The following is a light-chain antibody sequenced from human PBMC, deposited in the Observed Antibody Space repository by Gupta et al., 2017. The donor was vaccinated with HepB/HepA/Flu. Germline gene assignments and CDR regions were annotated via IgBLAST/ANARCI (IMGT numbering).Light chain of an antibody. CDR3: QQSYSSPRT. V-gene: IGKV1-39*01. Sequence: DIQMTQSPSSLSASVRDRVTITCRASQDINTFLFWYQHKLGEAPRLLIYGASIMHSGVPSRFSGSGSGTYFTLTISRLQPEDFATYFCQQSYSSPRTFGQGTKVEIK. J-gene: IGKJ1*01. CDR1: QDINTF. CDR2: GAS.